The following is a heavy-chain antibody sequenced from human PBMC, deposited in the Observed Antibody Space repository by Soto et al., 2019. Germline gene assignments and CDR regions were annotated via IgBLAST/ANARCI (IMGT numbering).Heavy chain of an antibody. CDR3: ARDYSGYVNNGFDH. CDR1: GGSISSYY. CDR2: IYYSGST. V-gene: IGHV4-59*01. D-gene: IGHD5-12*01. Sequence: SETLSLTCTVSGGSISSYYWSWIRQPPGKGLEWIGYIYYSGSTNYNPSLKSRVTISVDTSKNQFSLKLGSVTAADTAVYYCARDYSGYVNNGFDHWGQGTLVTVSS. J-gene: IGHJ5*02.